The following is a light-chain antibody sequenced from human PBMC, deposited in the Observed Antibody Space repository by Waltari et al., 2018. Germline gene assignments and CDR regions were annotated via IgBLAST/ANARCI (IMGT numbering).Light chain of an antibody. V-gene: IGKV3-11*01. J-gene: IGKJ2*01. Sequence: EIVLTQSPATLSLSPGESATLSCRASQSVSASLAWYQQKPGQPPRLLIYDSSNRATGIPARFSGSGSGTDFTLTISSLTPEDFAVYFCQHRTNWVPGMYTFGQGTKLEIK. CDR1: QSVSAS. CDR2: DSS. CDR3: QHRTNWVPGMYT.